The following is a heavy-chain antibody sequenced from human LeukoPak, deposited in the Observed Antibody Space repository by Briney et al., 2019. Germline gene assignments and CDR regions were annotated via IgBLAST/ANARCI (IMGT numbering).Heavy chain of an antibody. Sequence: PGGSLSLSCAASGLTFSSYWMHWVRQAPGKGLVWVSRINSDGSSTSYADSVKGRFTISRDNAKNTLYLQMNSPRVEDTAVYYCAREGEDLSSGDEYDAFDIWGQGTMVTVSS. CDR3: AREGEDLSSGDEYDAFDI. CDR1: GLTFSSYW. CDR2: INSDGSST. D-gene: IGHD2-15*01. J-gene: IGHJ3*02. V-gene: IGHV3-74*01.